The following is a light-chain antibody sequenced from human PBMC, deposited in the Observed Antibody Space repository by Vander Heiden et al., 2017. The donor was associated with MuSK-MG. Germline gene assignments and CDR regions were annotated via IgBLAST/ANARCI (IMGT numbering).Light chain of an antibody. CDR2: DAS. V-gene: IGKV3-11*01. CDR1: QSISKL. Sequence: EVVLTQSPATLSLSPGERATLSCRASQSISKLLAWYQQKPGQAPRLLIWDASNRATGIPARFSGSGSGTDFTFTISSLEPEDFAVYYCHHRSSWPLTFGQGTKVEFK. J-gene: IGKJ1*01. CDR3: HHRSSWPLT.